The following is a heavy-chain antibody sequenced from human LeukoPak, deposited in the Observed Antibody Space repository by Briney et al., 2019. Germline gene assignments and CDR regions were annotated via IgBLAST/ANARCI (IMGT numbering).Heavy chain of an antibody. CDR3: ARESNNYFDY. CDR2: ISGGGSTI. CDR1: GFTLSAYS. D-gene: IGHD2/OR15-2a*01. V-gene: IGHV3-48*04. Sequence: GGSLRLSCAASGFTLSAYSMNWVRQAPGKGLEWVSYISGGGSTIYYADSVKGRFTISRDNAKNSLYLQMNSLRADDTAVYYCARESNNYFDYWGQGTLVTVSS. J-gene: IGHJ4*02.